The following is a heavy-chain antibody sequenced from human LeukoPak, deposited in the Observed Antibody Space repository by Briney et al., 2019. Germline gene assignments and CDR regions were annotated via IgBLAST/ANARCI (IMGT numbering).Heavy chain of an antibody. D-gene: IGHD3-10*01. V-gene: IGHV3-30*04. CDR3: ARYSADYYGSGSYYNF. J-gene: IGHJ4*02. CDR1: GFTFSSYA. Sequence: GRSLRLSCAVSGFTFSSYAMHWVRQAPGKGLKWVAVISYDGSNKYYADSVKGRFTIYRDNSKNTLYLQMKSLGAEDTGVYYCARYSADYYGSGSYYNFGGQGTLVTVSS. CDR2: ISYDGSNK.